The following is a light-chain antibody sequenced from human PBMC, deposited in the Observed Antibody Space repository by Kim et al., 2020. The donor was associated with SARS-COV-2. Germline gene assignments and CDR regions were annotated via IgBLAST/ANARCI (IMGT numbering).Light chain of an antibody. J-gene: IGKJ1*01. CDR2: GAS. Sequence: SPGERAPLSCRARQTVTSNYLAWYQQKPGQAPRLLIYGASSRATGIPDRFSGSGSGTDFTLTISRLEPEDFAVYYCQQYGSSPATFGQGTKVDIK. CDR3: QQYGSSPAT. CDR1: QTVTSNY. V-gene: IGKV3-20*01.